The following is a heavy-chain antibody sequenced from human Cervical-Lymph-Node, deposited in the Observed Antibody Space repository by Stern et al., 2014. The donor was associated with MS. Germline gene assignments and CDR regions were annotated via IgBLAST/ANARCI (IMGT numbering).Heavy chain of an antibody. Sequence: QVQLVQSGAEVKKAGSSVKVSCKASGGTFSRYAVSWVRQAPGQGLEWMGEIIPMFGAANYAQKFQGRVTITADESTNTAYMEVSSLRSDDTAIYYCARLPQLVDHRDYWWGQGRLVTVSS. CDR2: IIPMFGAA. V-gene: IGHV1-69*01. CDR3: ARLPQLVDHRDYW. CDR1: GGTFSRYA. D-gene: IGHD4-17*01. J-gene: IGHJ4*02.